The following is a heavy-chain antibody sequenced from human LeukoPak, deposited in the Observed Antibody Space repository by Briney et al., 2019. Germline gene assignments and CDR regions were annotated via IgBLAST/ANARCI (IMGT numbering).Heavy chain of an antibody. D-gene: IGHD2-15*01. CDR2: ISWDGGST. J-gene: IGHJ5*02. CDR1: GFTFDDYT. Sequence: PGGSLRLSCAASGFTFDDYTMHWVRQAPGKGLEWVSLISWDGGSTYYADSVKGRFTISRDNSKNSLYLQMNSLRTEDTALYYCAKDVEIKDSTLFDPWGQGTLVTVSS. V-gene: IGHV3-43*01. CDR3: AKDVEIKDSTLFDP.